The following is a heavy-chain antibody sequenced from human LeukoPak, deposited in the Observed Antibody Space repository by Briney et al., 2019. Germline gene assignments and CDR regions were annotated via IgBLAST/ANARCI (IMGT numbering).Heavy chain of an antibody. CDR2: MNPNSGNT. D-gene: IGHD4-17*01. Sequence: GASVKVSCKASGYTFASYDINWVRQATGQGLEWMGWMNPNSGNTGYAQKFQGRVTMTRNTSISTAYMELSSLRSEDTAVYYCARVGYGDYVGAFDIWGQGTMVTVSS. V-gene: IGHV1-8*01. J-gene: IGHJ3*02. CDR3: ARVGYGDYVGAFDI. CDR1: GYTFASYD.